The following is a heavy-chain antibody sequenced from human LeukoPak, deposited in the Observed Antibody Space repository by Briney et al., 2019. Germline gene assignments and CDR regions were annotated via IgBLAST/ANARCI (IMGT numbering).Heavy chain of an antibody. CDR1: GGSISSGGYY. V-gene: IGHV4-31*03. J-gene: IGHJ4*02. CDR3: ARVVGDYFDY. Sequence: SETLSLTCTVSGGSISSGGYYWSWVRQHPGKGPEWIGYIHHGGSTYYNPSLKSRVSISVDTSMNQFSLNPTSVTAADTAIYFRARVVGDYFDYWGQGTLVTVSS. CDR2: IHHGGST. D-gene: IGHD1-26*01.